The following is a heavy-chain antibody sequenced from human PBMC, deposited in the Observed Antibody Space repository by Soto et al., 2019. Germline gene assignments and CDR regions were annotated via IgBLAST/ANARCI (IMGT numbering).Heavy chain of an antibody. V-gene: IGHV3-30*18. CDR2: ISYDGSNK. CDR1: GFTFSSYG. J-gene: IGHJ6*02. D-gene: IGHD6-13*01. CDR3: AKDGVQLAPYYYYGMDV. Sequence: GGSLRLSCAASGFTFSSYGMHWVRQAPGKGLEWVAVISYDGSNKCYADSVKGRFTISRDNSKNTLYLQMNSLRAEDTAVYYCAKDGVQLAPYYYYGMDVWGQGTTVTVSS.